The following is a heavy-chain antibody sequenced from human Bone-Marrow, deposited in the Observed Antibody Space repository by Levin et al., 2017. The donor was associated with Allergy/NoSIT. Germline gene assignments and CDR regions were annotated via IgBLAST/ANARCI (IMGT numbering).Heavy chain of an antibody. Sequence: GGSLRLSCAASGFTFDDYAMHWVRQAPGKGLEWVSGISWNSGSIGYADSVKGRFTISRDNAKNSLYLQMNSLRAEDTALYYCAKDSGVLRFLEWFNGPYGMDVWGQGTTVTVSS. V-gene: IGHV3-9*01. D-gene: IGHD3-3*01. CDR2: ISWNSGSI. CDR1: GFTFDDYA. CDR3: AKDSGVLRFLEWFNGPYGMDV. J-gene: IGHJ6*02.